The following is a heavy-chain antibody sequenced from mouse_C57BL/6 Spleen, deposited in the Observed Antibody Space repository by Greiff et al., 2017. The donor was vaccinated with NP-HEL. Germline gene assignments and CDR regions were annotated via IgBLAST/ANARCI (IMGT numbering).Heavy chain of an antibody. Sequence: QVQLQQPGAELVKPGASVKLSCKASGYTFTSYWMQWVKQRPGQGLEWIGEIDPSDSYTNYNQKFKGKATLTVDTSSSTAYMQLSSLTSEDSAVYYCARTTTVVRGYFDYWGQGTTLTVSS. CDR1: GYTFTSYW. D-gene: IGHD1-1*01. CDR2: IDPSDSYT. CDR3: ARTTTVVRGYFDY. J-gene: IGHJ2*01. V-gene: IGHV1-50*01.